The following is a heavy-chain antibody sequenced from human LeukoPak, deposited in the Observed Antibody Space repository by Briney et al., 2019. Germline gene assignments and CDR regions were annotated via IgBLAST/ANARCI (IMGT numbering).Heavy chain of an antibody. CDR2: ISYDGSNK. J-gene: IGHJ4*02. CDR1: GFTFSSYG. V-gene: IGHV3-30*18. D-gene: IGHD1-26*01. CDR3: AKDGQWDPRGLGY. Sequence: GGSLRLSCAASGFTFSSYGMHWVRQAPGKGLEWVAVISYDGSNKYYADSVKGRFTISRDNSKNTLYLQMNSLRAEDTAVYYCAKDGQWDPRGLGYWGQGTLVTVSS.